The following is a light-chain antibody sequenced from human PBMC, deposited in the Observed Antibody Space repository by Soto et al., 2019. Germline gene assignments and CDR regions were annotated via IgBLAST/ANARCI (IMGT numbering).Light chain of an antibody. CDR3: QQVYDYPVT. J-gene: IGKJ4*01. Sequence: DIQMTQSPSTLSASVGDRVTITCRASQSISSWLAWYQQKPGKAPKVLIYGASTLQSGVPPRFGGSGSGTAFTLTISSLQPEDFANYFCQQVYDYPVTFGGGTKVDIK. CDR1: QSISSW. V-gene: IGKV1-5*01. CDR2: GAS.